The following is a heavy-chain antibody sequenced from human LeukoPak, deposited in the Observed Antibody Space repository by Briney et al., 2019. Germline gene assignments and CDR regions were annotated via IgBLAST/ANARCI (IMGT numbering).Heavy chain of an antibody. J-gene: IGHJ4*02. CDR2: ISSSSSYI. CDR1: GFTFGYNA. CDR3: ASHVDFPY. D-gene: IGHD3-3*01. V-gene: IGHV3-21*01. Sequence: GGSLRLSCAASGFTFGYNAMNWVRQAPGKGLEWVSSISSSSSYIFYADSVKGRFTISRDNAKNSLYLQMNSLRAEDTAVYYCASHVDFPYWGQGTLVTVSS.